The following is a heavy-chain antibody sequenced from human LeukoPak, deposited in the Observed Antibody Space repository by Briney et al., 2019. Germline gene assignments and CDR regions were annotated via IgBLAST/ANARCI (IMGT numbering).Heavy chain of an antibody. CDR3: AREAAMAHFDY. V-gene: IGHV1-2*02. CDR2: INPNSGGT. J-gene: IGHJ4*02. CDR1: GYTFSDYF. Sequence: GASVKVSCKASGYTFSDYFVHWVRQAPGQGLEWVGWINPNSGGTNYAQKFQGRVTMTRDTSISTAYMELNRLISDDTAVYYCAREAAMAHFDYWGQGTLVTVSS. D-gene: IGHD5-18*01.